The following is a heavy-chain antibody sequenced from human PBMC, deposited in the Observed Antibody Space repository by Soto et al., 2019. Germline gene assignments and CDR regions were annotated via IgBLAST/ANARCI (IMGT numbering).Heavy chain of an antibody. V-gene: IGHV3-48*01. J-gene: IGHJ5*02. CDR1: GFTFSSYS. D-gene: IGHD3-3*01. CDR3: ARDRWDFWSGYYSTNNWFDP. Sequence: EVQLVESGGGLVQPGGSLRLSCAASGFTFSSYSMNWVLQAPGKGLELVSYISSSSSTIYYADSVKGRFTISRDNAKNSLYLQMNSLRAADTAVYYCARDRWDFWSGYYSTNNWFDPWGKGTLVTVSS. CDR2: ISSSSSTI.